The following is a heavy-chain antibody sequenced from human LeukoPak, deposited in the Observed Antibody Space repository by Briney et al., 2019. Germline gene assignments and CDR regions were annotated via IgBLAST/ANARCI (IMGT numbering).Heavy chain of an antibody. V-gene: IGHV4-31*02. D-gene: IGHD2-2*01. J-gene: IGHJ3*02. CDR2: IYYSGST. CDR3: ARVPGYCSSTSCQRGAFDI. CDR1: GGSISSGGYY. Sequence: PSETLLLTCTVSGGSISSGGYYWSWIRQHPGKGLEWIGYIYYSGSTYYNPSLKSRVTISVDTSKNQFSLKLSSVTAADTAVYYCARVPGYCSSTSCQRGAFDIWGQGTMVTVSS.